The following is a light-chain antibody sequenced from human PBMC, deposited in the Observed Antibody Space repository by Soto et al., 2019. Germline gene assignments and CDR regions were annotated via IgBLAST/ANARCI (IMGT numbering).Light chain of an antibody. V-gene: IGKV3-11*01. CDR2: DAS. CDR3: QQRSNWPPYP. Sequence: EIVLTQSPATLSLSPGERATLSCRASQSVSSYLAWYQQKPGQAPRILIYDASNRATGIPARFSGSGSGTDFTLTISSLEPGDFAVYYCQQRSNWPPYPFGQGTKLEIK. J-gene: IGKJ2*01. CDR1: QSVSSY.